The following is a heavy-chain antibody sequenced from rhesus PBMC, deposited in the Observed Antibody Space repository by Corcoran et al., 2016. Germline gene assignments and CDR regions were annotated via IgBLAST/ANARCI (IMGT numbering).Heavy chain of an antibody. CDR2: ISGDGGGA. CDR3: ARESSRGWS. J-gene: IGHJ4*01. Sequence: QLQLQESGPGLLKPSETLSLACAVSGDSISTNCWTWIRQPPGKALEWVGRISGDGGGANYNPSLKSRVTISEDTAKNQLSLKVISVTAADTAIYDCARESSRGWSWGQGVLVAVSS. CDR1: GDSISTNC. V-gene: IGHV4-173*01. D-gene: IGHD6S26*01.